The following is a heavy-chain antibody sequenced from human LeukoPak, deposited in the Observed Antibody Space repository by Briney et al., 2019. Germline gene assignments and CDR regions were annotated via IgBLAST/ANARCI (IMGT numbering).Heavy chain of an antibody. CDR3: AKDPFLEWLLYRFHFDY. D-gene: IGHD3-3*01. CDR1: GFTFSSYG. Sequence: PGRSLRLSCAASGFTFSSYGMHWVRQAPGKGLEWVAVISYDGSNKYYADSVKGRFTISRDNSKNTLYLQMNSLRAEDTAVYYCAKDPFLEWLLYRFHFDYWGQGTLVTVSS. CDR2: ISYDGSNK. V-gene: IGHV3-30*12. J-gene: IGHJ4*02.